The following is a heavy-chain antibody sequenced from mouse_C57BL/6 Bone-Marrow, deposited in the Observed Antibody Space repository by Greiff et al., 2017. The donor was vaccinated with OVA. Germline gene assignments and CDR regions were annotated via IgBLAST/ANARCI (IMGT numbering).Heavy chain of an antibody. V-gene: IGHV1-69*01. Sequence: VQLQQPGAELVMPGASVKLSCKASGYTFTSYWMHWVKQRPGQGLEWIGEIDPSGSYTNYNQKFKGKSTLTVDKSSSTAYMQLSSLTSEDSAGYYCARRGAMDYWGQGTSVTVSS. J-gene: IGHJ4*01. CDR2: IDPSGSYT. CDR1: GYTFTSYW. CDR3: ARRGAMDY.